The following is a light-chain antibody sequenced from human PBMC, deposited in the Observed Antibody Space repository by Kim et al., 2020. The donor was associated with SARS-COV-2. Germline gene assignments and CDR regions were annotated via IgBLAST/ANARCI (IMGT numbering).Light chain of an antibody. CDR3: AAWDDSLNGWV. J-gene: IGLJ3*02. CDR2: SNN. Sequence: ELTQPPSASGTPGQRVTISCSGSSSNIGSNTVNWYQQLPGTAPKLLIYSNNQRPSGVPDRFSGSKSGTSASLAISGLQSEDEADYYCAAWDDSLNGWVFGGGTKLTVI. CDR1: SSNIGSNT. V-gene: IGLV1-44*01.